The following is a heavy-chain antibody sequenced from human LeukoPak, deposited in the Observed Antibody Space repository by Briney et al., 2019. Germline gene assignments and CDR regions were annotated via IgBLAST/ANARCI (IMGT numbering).Heavy chain of an antibody. Sequence: GESLKISCKGSGYSFTSYWIGWVRQMPGKGLEGLGIIYPGDSDTRYSPSFQGQVTISADKSISTAYLQWSSLKASDTAMYYCARHYFRFEVVIYAFDIWGQGTMVTVSS. CDR3: ARHYFRFEVVIYAFDI. D-gene: IGHD3-22*01. CDR1: GYSFTSYW. J-gene: IGHJ3*02. V-gene: IGHV5-51*01. CDR2: IYPGDSDT.